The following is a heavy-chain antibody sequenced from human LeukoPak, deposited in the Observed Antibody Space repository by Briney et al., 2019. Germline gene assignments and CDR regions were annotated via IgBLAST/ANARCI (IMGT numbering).Heavy chain of an antibody. D-gene: IGHD3-22*01. J-gene: IGHJ3*02. CDR3: VTHFDSSGPDAFDI. V-gene: IGHV1-24*01. CDR1: GYTLTELS. Sequence: ASVKVSCKVSGYTLTELSMHWVRQAPGKGFEWMGGVDPEDGETNYAQKFQGRVTMTDDPSTDTAYMELSSLRSEDTAVYYCVTHFDSSGPDAFDIWGQGTMVTVSS. CDR2: VDPEDGET.